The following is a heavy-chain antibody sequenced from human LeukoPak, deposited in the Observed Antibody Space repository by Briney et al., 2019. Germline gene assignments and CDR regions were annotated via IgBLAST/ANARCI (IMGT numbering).Heavy chain of an antibody. Sequence: GGSLRLSCAASGFTFSSYEMNWVRQAPGQGLEWVSYISSSGSTIYYADSVKGRFTISRDNAKNSLYLQMNSLRAEDTAVYYCACSGGKGYFDYWGQGTLVTVSS. J-gene: IGHJ4*02. CDR1: GFTFSSYE. CDR2: ISSSGSTI. V-gene: IGHV3-48*03. CDR3: ACSGGKGYFDY. D-gene: IGHD2-15*01.